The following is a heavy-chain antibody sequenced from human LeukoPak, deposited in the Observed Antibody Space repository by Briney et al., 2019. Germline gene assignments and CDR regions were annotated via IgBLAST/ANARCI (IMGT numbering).Heavy chain of an antibody. Sequence: GGSLRLSCAASGFTLTTSWMTWVRQAPRKGLEWVTNINREGSQIDYMDSVKGRFTISRDSANNALYLQMNSLRAEDTAVYYCARGGLTAGFDYWGQGTLVTVSS. J-gene: IGHJ4*02. CDR1: GFTLTTSW. CDR2: INREGSQI. V-gene: IGHV3-7*01. CDR3: ARGGLTAGFDY.